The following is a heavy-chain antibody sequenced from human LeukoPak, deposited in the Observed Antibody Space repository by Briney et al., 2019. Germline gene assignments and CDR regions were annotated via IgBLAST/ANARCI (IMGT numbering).Heavy chain of an antibody. D-gene: IGHD2-15*01. Sequence: GVSLRLSCTVSGFTFSSYDMSWLRKAPGKGLEWVSDICGSGGSTYYADSVEGRFTISRDNSKNTMYLQMNSLIAAQTAVYYCAKDRTSGGSRLFDCGSQGTLVTVHS. CDR2: ICGSGGST. V-gene: IGHV3-23*01. CDR1: GFTFSSYD. J-gene: IGHJ4*02. CDR3: AKDRTSGGSRLFDC.